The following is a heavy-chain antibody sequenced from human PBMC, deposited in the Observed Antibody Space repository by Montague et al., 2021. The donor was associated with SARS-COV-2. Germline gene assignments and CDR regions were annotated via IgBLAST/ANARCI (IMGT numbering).Heavy chain of an antibody. Sequence: SETLSLTCTVSGGSFSGYYWSWIRQPPGKGLEWIGYIYYSGSTNXNPSLKSRFTISVDTSKNQFSLKLSSVTAADTAVYYCARQRGSLWGIALPGPFDYWGQGTLVTVSS. CDR1: GGSFSGYY. J-gene: IGHJ4*02. V-gene: IGHV4-59*08. CDR2: IYYSGST. CDR3: ARQRGSLWGIALPGPFDY. D-gene: IGHD6-19*01.